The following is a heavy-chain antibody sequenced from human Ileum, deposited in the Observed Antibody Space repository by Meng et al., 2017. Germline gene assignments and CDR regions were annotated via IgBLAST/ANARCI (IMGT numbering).Heavy chain of an antibody. CDR3: ARGRVGTWWFDP. CDR2: IYRDDEK. J-gene: IGHJ5*02. V-gene: IGHV2-5*02. CDR1: GFALTMGAEG. D-gene: IGHD3-16*01. Sequence: QLPLKAVGPTLVKPTQTLTLTCTFSGFALTMGAEGVGWFRQPPGKGLEWLAMIYRDDEKRFSPSLNSRLTITKDTSKSQVVLTMTHMDPVDTATYYCARGRVGTWWFDPWGQGALVTVSS.